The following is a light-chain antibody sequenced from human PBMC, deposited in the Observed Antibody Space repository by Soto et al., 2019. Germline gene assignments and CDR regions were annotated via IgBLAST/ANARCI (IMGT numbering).Light chain of an antibody. CDR1: QSVSSRY. CDR3: QQYDNSLTWT. Sequence: EILLTQSPGTLSLSPGERSTLSRRASQSVSSRYLALYQQIPGQAPRLLIYGASIRAAGIPDRFSGSGSGTDFTLTIRRLAPEDFAAYYCQQYDNSLTWTFGQGTKVDI. CDR2: GAS. V-gene: IGKV3-20*01. J-gene: IGKJ1*01.